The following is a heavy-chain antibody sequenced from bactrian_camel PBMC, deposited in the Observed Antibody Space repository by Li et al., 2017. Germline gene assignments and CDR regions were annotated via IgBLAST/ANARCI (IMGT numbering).Heavy chain of an antibody. D-gene: IGHD5*01. CDR3: ANHNAGFEY. Sequence: DVQLVESGGGSVQAGGSLRLSCTHSAYTYLINYMAWFRQAPGKGLGWVSAITSPDSSTYYADSVKGRFTISRDNAKNTVYLQLNSLKTEDMARYYCANHNAGFEYWGQGTQVTVS. CDR2: ITSPDSST. V-gene: IGHV3S40*01. CDR1: AYTYLINY. J-gene: IGHJ4*01.